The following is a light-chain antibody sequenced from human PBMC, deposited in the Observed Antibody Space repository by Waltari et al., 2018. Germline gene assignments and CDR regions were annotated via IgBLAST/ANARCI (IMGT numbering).Light chain of an antibody. CDR1: NSDIGSYNF. CDR2: KVT. V-gene: IGLV2-14*03. Sequence: QSALTQPASVSGSPGQSVTISCGGTNSDIGSYNFVSWYQQHPGKAPKLLIYKVTYRPSGVSDRFSGSKSGNTASLTISGLQFEDEADYYCSSKTTDNNVDVVFGGGTQLNV. CDR3: SSKTTDNNVDVV. J-gene: IGLJ2*01.